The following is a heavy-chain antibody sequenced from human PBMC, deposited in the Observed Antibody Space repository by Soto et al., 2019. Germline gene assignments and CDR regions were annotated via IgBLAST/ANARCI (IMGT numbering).Heavy chain of an antibody. V-gene: IGHV3-23*01. Sequence: GGSVRLSCAASGVSFGNYAMSWVRQAPGKRLECVLGISASGGMADHAASVQGRFTVSRDNTKNTVSLSMKSRRVEDTAVYYCAKGAERDIAAAGVSSESGENLYYYGLDVWRQGATVAVYS. CDR1: GVSFGNYA. CDR2: ISASGGMA. CDR3: AKGAERDIAAAGVSSESGENLYYYGLDV. J-gene: IGHJ6*02. D-gene: IGHD6-13*01.